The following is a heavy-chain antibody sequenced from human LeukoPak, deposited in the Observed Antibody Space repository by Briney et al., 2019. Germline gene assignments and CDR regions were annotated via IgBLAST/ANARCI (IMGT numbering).Heavy chain of an antibody. D-gene: IGHD6-19*01. CDR2: INHSGST. Sequence: KPSETLSLTCAVYGGSFSGYYWSWIRQPPGKGLEWIGEINHSGSTNYSPSLKSRVTISVDTSKNQFSLKLSSVTAADTAVYYCARTAVIAVASTSNWFDPWGQGTLVTVSS. V-gene: IGHV4-34*01. J-gene: IGHJ5*02. CDR3: ARTAVIAVASTSNWFDP. CDR1: GGSFSGYY.